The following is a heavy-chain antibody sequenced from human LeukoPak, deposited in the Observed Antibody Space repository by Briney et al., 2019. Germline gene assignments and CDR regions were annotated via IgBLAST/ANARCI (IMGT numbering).Heavy chain of an antibody. D-gene: IGHD3-10*01. CDR1: GFTFSSYA. CDR3: AKNRVLLWFGELSGWYFDY. CDR2: ISGSGGST. Sequence: PGGSLRLSRAPSGFTFSSYAMSWVRPAPGKGLEWVSAISGSGGSTYYADSVKGRFTTSRDNSKNTLYLQMNSLRAEDTAVYYCAKNRVLLWFGELSGWYFDYWGQGTLVTVSS. V-gene: IGHV3-23*01. J-gene: IGHJ4*02.